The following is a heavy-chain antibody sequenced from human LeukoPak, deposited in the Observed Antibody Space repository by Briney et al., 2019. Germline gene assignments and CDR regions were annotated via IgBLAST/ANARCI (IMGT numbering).Heavy chain of an antibody. CDR3: ARAFRGSGSYRGAGY. D-gene: IGHD1-26*01. CDR1: GYTFTGYY. J-gene: IGHJ4*02. Sequence: GASVKVSCKASGYTFTGYYMHWVRQAPGQGLEWMGWINPNSGGTNYAQKFQGRVTMTRDTSISTAYMELSSLRSEDTAVYYCARAFRGSGSYRGAGYWGQGTLVTVSS. V-gene: IGHV1-2*02. CDR2: INPNSGGT.